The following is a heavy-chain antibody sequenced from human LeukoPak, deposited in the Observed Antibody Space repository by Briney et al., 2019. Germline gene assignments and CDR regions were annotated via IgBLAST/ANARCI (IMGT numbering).Heavy chain of an antibody. Sequence: SQTLSLTCTVSGGSISSGGYYWSWIRQHPGKGLEWIGYIYYSGSTYHNPSLKSRVTISVDTSKNQFSLKLSSVTAADTAVYYCARGHGSGSFLNYYYGMDVWGKGTTVTVSS. CDR1: GGSISSGGYY. CDR3: ARGHGSGSFLNYYYGMDV. CDR2: IYYSGST. J-gene: IGHJ6*04. D-gene: IGHD3-10*01. V-gene: IGHV4-31*03.